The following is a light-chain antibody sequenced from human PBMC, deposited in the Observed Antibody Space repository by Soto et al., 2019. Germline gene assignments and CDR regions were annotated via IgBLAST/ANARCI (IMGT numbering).Light chain of an antibody. V-gene: IGLV2-8*01. J-gene: IGLJ1*01. CDR1: SSDVGGYDY. Sequence: QSVLAQPASVSGSSGQSVTSSCTGTSSDVGGYDYVSWYQQHPGKAPKLMIYEVTIRPSGVSDRFSGSKSGNTASLTVSGLQAEDEADYYCSSYTGGNPSYVFGTGTKVTVX. CDR3: SSYTGGNPSYV. CDR2: EVT.